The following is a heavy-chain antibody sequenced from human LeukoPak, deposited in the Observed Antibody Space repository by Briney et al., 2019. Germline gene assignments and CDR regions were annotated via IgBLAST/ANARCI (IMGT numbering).Heavy chain of an antibody. J-gene: IGHJ5*02. CDR1: GYTLSELS. D-gene: IGHD6-19*01. CDR3: ATVAPAVAGNNWFDP. Sequence: ASVKVSCKVSGYTLSELSMHWVRQAPGKGLEWMGGFDTEDGETIYAQKFQGRVTMTEDTSTDTAYMELSSLRSEDTAVYYCATVAPAVAGNNWFDPWGQGTLVTVSS. V-gene: IGHV1-24*01. CDR2: FDTEDGET.